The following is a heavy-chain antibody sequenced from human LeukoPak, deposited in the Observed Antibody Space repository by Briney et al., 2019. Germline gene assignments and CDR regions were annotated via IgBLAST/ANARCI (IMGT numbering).Heavy chain of an antibody. Sequence: PGGSLRLSRAASGFTFSSYGMHWVRQAPGKGLEWVAFIRYDGSNKYYADSVKGRFTISRGNSKNTLYLQMNSLRAEDTAVYYCAKQYSSSWYGYFDYWGQGTLVTVSS. J-gene: IGHJ4*02. CDR3: AKQYSSSWYGYFDY. V-gene: IGHV3-30*02. CDR1: GFTFSSYG. CDR2: IRYDGSNK. D-gene: IGHD6-13*01.